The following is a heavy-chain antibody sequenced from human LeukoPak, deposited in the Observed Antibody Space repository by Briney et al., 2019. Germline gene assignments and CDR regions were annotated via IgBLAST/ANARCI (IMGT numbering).Heavy chain of an antibody. J-gene: IGHJ5*02. V-gene: IGHV1-2*02. CDR3: ARGDCSSTSCYIINWFDP. CDR2: INPNSGGT. Sequence: GASVKVSCKASGYTFTGYYMHWVRQAPGQGLEWMGWINPNSGGTNYAQKFQGRVTMTRDTSISTAYMELSRLRSDDTVVYYCARGDCSSTSCYIINWFDPWGQGTLVTVSS. D-gene: IGHD2-2*01. CDR1: GYTFTGYY.